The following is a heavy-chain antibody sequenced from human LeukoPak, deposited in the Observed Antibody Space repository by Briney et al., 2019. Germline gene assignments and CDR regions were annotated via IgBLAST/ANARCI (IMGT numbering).Heavy chain of an antibody. D-gene: IGHD3-9*01. J-gene: IGHJ1*01. CDR3: AKEGIDYDILTGYGSAEYFQH. V-gene: IGHV3-23*01. Sequence: GGSLRLSCAASGFTFSTYVMSWVRQAPGKGLECVSAISGSGGSTYYADFVKGRFTISRGNAKKALYLQMSSLRVEDTAVYFCAKEGIDYDILTGYGSAEYFQHWGQGTLVTVSS. CDR1: GFTFSTYV. CDR2: ISGSGGST.